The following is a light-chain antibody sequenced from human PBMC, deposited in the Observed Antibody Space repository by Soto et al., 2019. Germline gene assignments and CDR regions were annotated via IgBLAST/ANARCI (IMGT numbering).Light chain of an antibody. CDR1: QGISNY. Sequence: DIQMTQSPSSLSAFVGDSVTFTCRASQGISNYLAWYHQKPGKVPKLLAYAASTLQSGVPSRFSGSGSGTEFTLTIRSLQPEDVGTYYCQHYHSPPFTFGPGTKLEIK. CDR3: QHYHSPPFT. CDR2: AAS. V-gene: IGKV1-27*01. J-gene: IGKJ3*01.